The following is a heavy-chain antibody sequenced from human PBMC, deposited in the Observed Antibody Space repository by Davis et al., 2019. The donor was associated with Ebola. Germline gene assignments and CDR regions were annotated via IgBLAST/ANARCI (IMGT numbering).Heavy chain of an antibody. CDR3: AREYRERARITMVRGDDYYYYGMDV. CDR1: GYTFTSYA. D-gene: IGHD3-10*01. J-gene: IGHJ6*02. CDR2: INTNTGNP. V-gene: IGHV7-4-1*02. Sequence: ASVKVSCKASGYTFTSYAMNWVRQAPGQGLEWMGWINTNTGNPTYAQGFTGRFVFSLDTSVSSAYLQISSLKAEDTAVYYCAREYRERARITMVRGDDYYYYGMDVWGQGTTVTVSS.